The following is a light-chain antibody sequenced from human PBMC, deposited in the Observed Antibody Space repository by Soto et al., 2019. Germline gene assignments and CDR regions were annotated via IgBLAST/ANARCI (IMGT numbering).Light chain of an antibody. CDR2: EDK. V-gene: IGLV2-23*01. CDR1: SSDVGHYNL. Sequence: QSVLTQPASVSGSPGQSITISCTGTSSDVGHYNLVSWYQQHPGKAPKVLLFEDKQRPSGVSDRFSASKSGNTASLTISWLQAEDEADYYCCSDAGVTTLVFGGGTKHTV. J-gene: IGLJ2*01. CDR3: CSDAGVTTLV.